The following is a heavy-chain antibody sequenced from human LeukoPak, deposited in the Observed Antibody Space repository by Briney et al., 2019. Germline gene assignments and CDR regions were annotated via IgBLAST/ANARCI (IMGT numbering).Heavy chain of an antibody. Sequence: ASVKVSCKASGYTFTSHYMHWVRQAPGQGLEWMGLINPSGSSTLYAQKFQGRVTMTRDMSTTTDYMELSSLRSEDTAVYYCARGYSYGDVDYWGQGTLVTVSS. J-gene: IGHJ4*02. CDR1: GYTFTSHY. CDR3: ARGYSYGDVDY. CDR2: INPSGSST. V-gene: IGHV1-46*01. D-gene: IGHD5-18*01.